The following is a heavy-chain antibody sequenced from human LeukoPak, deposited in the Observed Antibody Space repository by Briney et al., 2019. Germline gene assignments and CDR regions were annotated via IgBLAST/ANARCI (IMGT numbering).Heavy chain of an antibody. V-gene: IGHV4-61*02. CDR3: ARVRGESTSLWYYYMDV. D-gene: IGHD2-2*01. Sequence: SETLTLTCTVSGGSISSGSYYWNWIRQPAGKGLEWIGRIYTSGSTNYNPSLKSRVTISVDTSKNQFFLKLSSVTAADTAVYYCARVRGESTSLWYYYMDVWGKGTTVTVSS. CDR1: GGSISSGSYY. J-gene: IGHJ6*03. CDR2: IYTSGST.